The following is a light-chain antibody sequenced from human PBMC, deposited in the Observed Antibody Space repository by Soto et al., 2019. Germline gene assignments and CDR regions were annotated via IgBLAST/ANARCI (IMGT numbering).Light chain of an antibody. Sequence: EIVVTQSPGTLSLSPGERATLSCRASQSVSRLAWYQQKPGQAPRLLISGASSRATGIPDRFSGSGSGTDFTLTISRLEPEDFALYYCQQCDTSPYTFGQGTNLEIK. CDR1: QSVSR. CDR3: QQCDTSPYT. J-gene: IGKJ2*01. CDR2: GAS. V-gene: IGKV3-20*01.